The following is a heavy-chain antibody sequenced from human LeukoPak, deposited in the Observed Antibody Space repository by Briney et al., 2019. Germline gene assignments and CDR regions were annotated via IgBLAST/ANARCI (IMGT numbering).Heavy chain of an antibody. D-gene: IGHD2-2*02. V-gene: IGHV4-34*01. CDR2: INHGGST. J-gene: IGHJ5*02. CDR1: GGSFNDYY. Sequence: PSETLSLTCAVYGGSFNDYYWNWVRQPPGKGLEWIGEINHGGSTNYNPSLKSRVTISVDTSKNQFSLKLSSVTAADTAVYYCARDGGLDIVVVPAAIQWFDPWGQGTLVTVSS. CDR3: ARDGGLDIVVVPAAIQWFDP.